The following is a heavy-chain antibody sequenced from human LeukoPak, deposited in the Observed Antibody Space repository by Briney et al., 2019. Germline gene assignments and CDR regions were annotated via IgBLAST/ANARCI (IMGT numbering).Heavy chain of an antibody. V-gene: IGHV4-61*01. Sequence: NTSETLSLTCTVSGGSISSSSYYWSWIRQPPGKGLEWIGYIYYGGSTNYNPSLKSRVTISVDASKNQSSLKLSSVTAADTAVYYCARDQGIAAAFNWFDPWGQGTLVTVSS. CDR1: GGSISSSSYY. J-gene: IGHJ5*02. CDR2: IYYGGST. D-gene: IGHD6-13*01. CDR3: ARDQGIAAAFNWFDP.